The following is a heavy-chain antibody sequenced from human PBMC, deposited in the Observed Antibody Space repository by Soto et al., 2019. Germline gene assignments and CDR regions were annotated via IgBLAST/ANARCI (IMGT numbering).Heavy chain of an antibody. Sequence: ASVKVSCKASGYTFTSYGISWVRQAPGQGLEWMGWISAYNGNTNYAQKLQGRVTMTTDTSTSTAYMELRSLRSDDTAVYYCARDQDGLSPLTIFGVGYAFDIWGQGTMVTVSS. J-gene: IGHJ3*02. CDR3: ARDQDGLSPLTIFGVGYAFDI. D-gene: IGHD3-3*01. V-gene: IGHV1-18*01. CDR1: GYTFTSYG. CDR2: ISAYNGNT.